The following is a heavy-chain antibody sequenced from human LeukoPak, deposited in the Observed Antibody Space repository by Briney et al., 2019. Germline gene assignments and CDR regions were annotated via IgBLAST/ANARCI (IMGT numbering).Heavy chain of an antibody. CDR1: GYTFTGYY. D-gene: IGHD5-12*01. CDR3: ARVARGGYSGYDSYFDY. V-gene: IGHV1-2*02. J-gene: IGHJ4*02. CDR2: INPNSGGT. Sequence: GASVKVSCKASGYTFTGYYMHWVRQAPGQGLEWMGWINPNSGGTNYAQKFQGRVTTTRDTSISTAYMELSRLRSDDTAVYYCARVARGGYSGYDSYFDYWGQGTLVTVSS.